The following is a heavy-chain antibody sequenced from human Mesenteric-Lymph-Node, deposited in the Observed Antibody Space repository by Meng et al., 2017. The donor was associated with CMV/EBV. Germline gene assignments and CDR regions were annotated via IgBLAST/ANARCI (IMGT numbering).Heavy chain of an antibody. CDR2: INHSGST. CDR3: ARGSSYDILTGYFDY. D-gene: IGHD3-9*01. V-gene: IGHV4-34*01. Sequence: QVPLPQRGAGLLKSSGPLSATCAVYGGSFSGYYWNWIRQSPEKGLEWIGEINHSGSTTYNPSFTSRIIISVDTSTNQISLNMSSVTAADTAVYYCARGSSYDILTGYFDYWGQGALVTVSS. CDR1: GGSFSGYY. J-gene: IGHJ4*02.